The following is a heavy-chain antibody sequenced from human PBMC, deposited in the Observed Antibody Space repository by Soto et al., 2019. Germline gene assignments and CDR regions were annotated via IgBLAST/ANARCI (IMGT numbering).Heavy chain of an antibody. V-gene: IGHV3-23*01. CDR3: AKDQRMVRGVIITSFDY. CDR2: ISGSGGST. CDR1: GFTFSSYA. D-gene: IGHD3-10*01. Sequence: PGGSLRLSCAASGFTFSSYAMSWVRQAPGKGLEWVSAISGSGGSTYYADSVKGRFTISRDNSKNTLYLQMNSLRAEDTAVYYCAKDQRMVRGVIITSFDYWGQGTRVTVSS. J-gene: IGHJ4*02.